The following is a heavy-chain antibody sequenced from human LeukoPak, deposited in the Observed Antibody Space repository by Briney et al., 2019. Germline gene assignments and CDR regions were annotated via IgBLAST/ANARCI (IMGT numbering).Heavy chain of an antibody. CDR1: GLTVSTNY. Sequence: PGGSLRLSCAASGLTVSTNYMSWVRQAPGKGLEWVSVICSGGSTYYADSVKGRFTISRHNSENTLYLQMNSLRAEDTAVYYCARGMTNPFDYWGQGTLVTVSS. J-gene: IGHJ4*02. CDR2: ICSGGST. D-gene: IGHD4-11*01. CDR3: ARGMTNPFDY. V-gene: IGHV3-53*04.